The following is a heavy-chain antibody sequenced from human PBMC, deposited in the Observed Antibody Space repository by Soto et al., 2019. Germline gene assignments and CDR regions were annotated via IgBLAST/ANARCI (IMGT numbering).Heavy chain of an antibody. V-gene: IGHV3-73*02. CDR2: IRSKANSYAT. CDR3: TRPPSGRYCSSTSCYVPVD. J-gene: IGHJ4*02. CDR1: GFTFSGSA. D-gene: IGHD2-2*01. Sequence: EVQLVESGGGLVQPGGSLKLSCAASGFTFSGSAMHWVCQASGKGLEWVGRIRSKANSYATAYAASVKGRFTISRDDSKITAYLQMHSLRTEDTAVYYCTRPPSGRYCSSTSCYVPVDWGQGTLVTVSS.